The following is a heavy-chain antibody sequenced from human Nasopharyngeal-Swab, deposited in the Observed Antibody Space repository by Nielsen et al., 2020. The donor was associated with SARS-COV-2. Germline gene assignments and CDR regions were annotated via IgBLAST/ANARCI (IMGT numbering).Heavy chain of an antibody. CDR1: GDSISSYY. CDR3: ARGPLPRYCSGGSCYSRYYYYMDV. CDR2: INHSGST. V-gene: IGHV4-34*01. J-gene: IGHJ6*03. D-gene: IGHD2-15*01. Sequence: SETLSLTCTVSGDSISSYYWGWIRQPPGKGLEWIGEINHSGSTNYNPSLKSRVTISVDTSKNQFSLKLSSVTAADTAVYYCARGPLPRYCSGGSCYSRYYYYMDVWGKGTTVTVSS.